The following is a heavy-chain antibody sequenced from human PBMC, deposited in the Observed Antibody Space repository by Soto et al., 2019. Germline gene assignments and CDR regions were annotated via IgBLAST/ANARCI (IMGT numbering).Heavy chain of an antibody. Sequence: EVQLVESGGGLVKPGGSLRLSCAASGFTFTRYSMHWVRQAPGKGLEWVSSISSTTNYIYYGDSMKGRFTISRDNAKNSLYQERNSRRAEDTAVYYWERGSEDLTSNFDYWGQGTLVTVSS. CDR2: ISSTTNYI. V-gene: IGHV3-21*06. CDR3: ERGSEDLTSNFDY. D-gene: IGHD7-27*01. J-gene: IGHJ4*02. CDR1: GFTFTRYS.